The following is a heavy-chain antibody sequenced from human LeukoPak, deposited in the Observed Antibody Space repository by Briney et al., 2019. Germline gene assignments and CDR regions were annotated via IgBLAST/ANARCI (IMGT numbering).Heavy chain of an antibody. CDR3: ARSGYSYAPSNWFDP. CDR1: GFTFSSYG. CDR2: IRSDGSNK. V-gene: IGHV3-30*02. Sequence: GESLRLSCAPSGFTFSSYGMNWVRQAPGKGLEWVAFIRSDGSNKYYADSVNGRFTISRDNSKNTLYLQMSSLRADDAAVYYCARSGYSYAPSNWFDPWGQGTLVTVSS. D-gene: IGHD5-18*01. J-gene: IGHJ5*02.